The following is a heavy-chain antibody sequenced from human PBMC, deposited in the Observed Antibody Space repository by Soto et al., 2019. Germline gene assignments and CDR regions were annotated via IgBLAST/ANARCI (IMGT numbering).Heavy chain of an antibody. Sequence: PSETLSLTCAVSGGSISSSKWWSGVRQPPGKGLEGIGEIYHSGSTNYNPSLKSRVTISVDKSKNQFSLKLSSVTAADTAVYYCARDGGGHYDSSGYSFDYWGQGTLVTVSS. D-gene: IGHD3-22*01. CDR2: IYHSGST. CDR3: ARDGGGHYDSSGYSFDY. V-gene: IGHV4-4*02. J-gene: IGHJ4*02. CDR1: GGSISSSKW.